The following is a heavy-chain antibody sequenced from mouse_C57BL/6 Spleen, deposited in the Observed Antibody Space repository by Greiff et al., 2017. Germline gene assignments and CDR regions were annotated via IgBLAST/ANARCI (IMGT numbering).Heavy chain of an antibody. CDR3: ARDGFYDYDVPGFAY. J-gene: IGHJ3*01. CDR1: GYAFSSSW. CDR2: IYPGDGDT. V-gene: IGHV1-82*01. Sequence: QVQLKESGPELVKPGASVKISCKASGYAFSSSWMNWVKQRPGKGLEWIGRIYPGDGDTNYNGKFKGKATLTADKSSSTAYMQLSSLTSEDSAVYFCARDGFYDYDVPGFAYWGQGTLVTVSA. D-gene: IGHD2-4*01.